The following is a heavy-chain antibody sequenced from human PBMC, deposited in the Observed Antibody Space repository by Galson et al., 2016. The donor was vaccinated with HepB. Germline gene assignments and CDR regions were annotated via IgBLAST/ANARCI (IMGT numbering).Heavy chain of an antibody. V-gene: IGHV4-34*01. CDR2: INHNGGT. CDR1: GDSLAGYF. J-gene: IGHJ5*02. Sequence: SETLSLTCAVYGDSLAGYFWTWIRQPPGKGLEWIAEINHNGGTNYNPSLHGRAFISVDTSDNRFFLRLRSVTAADTAVYYCVRGNTFFRGGDNWFDPWDQGSLVTVSS. CDR3: VRGNTFFRGGDNWFDP. D-gene: IGHD2/OR15-2a*01.